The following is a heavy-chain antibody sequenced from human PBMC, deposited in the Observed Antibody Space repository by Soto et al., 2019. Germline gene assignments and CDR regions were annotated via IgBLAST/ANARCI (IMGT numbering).Heavy chain of an antibody. J-gene: IGHJ5*02. CDR1: GFTFSSYA. CDR2: ISGSGGST. CDR3: AKAEIGYCSGGSCYFSP. V-gene: IGHV3-23*01. Sequence: XGSLRLAFAASGFTFSSYAMSGVRQAPGKGLEWVSAISGSGGSTYYADSVKGRFTISRDNSKNTLYLQMNSLRAEDTAVYYCAKAEIGYCSGGSCYFSPWGQGTLVTVSS. D-gene: IGHD2-15*01.